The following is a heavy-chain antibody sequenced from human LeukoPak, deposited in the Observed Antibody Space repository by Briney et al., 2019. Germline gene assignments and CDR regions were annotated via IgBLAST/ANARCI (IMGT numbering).Heavy chain of an antibody. V-gene: IGHV4-59*01. CDR1: GGSISSYY. Sequence: SETLSLTCTVSGGSISSYYWSWIRQPPGKGLEWIGYIYYSGSTKYNPSLKSRVTISVDTSKNQFSLKLSSVIAADTAVYYCARLATIFGVAKGFDYWGQGILVTVSS. CDR3: ARLATIFGVAKGFDY. J-gene: IGHJ4*02. D-gene: IGHD3-3*01. CDR2: IYYSGST.